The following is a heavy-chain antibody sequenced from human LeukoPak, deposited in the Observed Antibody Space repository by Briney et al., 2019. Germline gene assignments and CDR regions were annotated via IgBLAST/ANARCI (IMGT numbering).Heavy chain of an antibody. Sequence: GGSLRLSCASSGFTFSSYWMHWVRQAPGKGLVWVSRINSDGSSTSYADSVKGRFTISRDNAKNTLYLQMNSLRAEDTAVYYCARGGDYYDSSGYFIYYGMDVWGQGTTVTASS. V-gene: IGHV3-74*01. CDR2: INSDGSST. J-gene: IGHJ6*02. D-gene: IGHD3-22*01. CDR1: GFTFSSYW. CDR3: ARGGDYYDSSGYFIYYGMDV.